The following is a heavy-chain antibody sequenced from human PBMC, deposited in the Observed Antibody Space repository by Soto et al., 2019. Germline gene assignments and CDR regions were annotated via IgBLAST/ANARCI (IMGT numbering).Heavy chain of an antibody. CDR1: SCSITGSSHY. CDR2: ISYSGNI. CDR3: ARHGDNDFWSGYPRGWLDP. V-gene: IGHV4-39*01. D-gene: IGHD3-3*01. J-gene: IGHJ5*02. Sequence: SETLSLACPVSSCSITGSSHYWDWIRQPPGKGLEWIGSISYSGNIYLNPSLKSRVSISVETSKNQFSLRLTSLTAADTAVYYCARHGDNDFWSGYPRGWLDPWGQGTLVTVSS.